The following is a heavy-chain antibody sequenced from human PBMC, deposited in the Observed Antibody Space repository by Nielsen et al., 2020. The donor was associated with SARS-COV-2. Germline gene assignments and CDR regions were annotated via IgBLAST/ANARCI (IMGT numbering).Heavy chain of an antibody. CDR3: ARVEYSSSWYAGWYFDL. CDR1: GFTFDDYA. CDR2: ISWNSGSI. Sequence: GGSLRLSCAASGFTFDDYAMHWVRQAPGKGLEWVSGISWNSGSIGYADSVKGRFTISRDNAKNSLYLQMNSLRAGETAVYYCARVEYSSSWYAGWYFDLWGRGTLVTVSS. V-gene: IGHV3-9*01. D-gene: IGHD6-13*01. J-gene: IGHJ2*01.